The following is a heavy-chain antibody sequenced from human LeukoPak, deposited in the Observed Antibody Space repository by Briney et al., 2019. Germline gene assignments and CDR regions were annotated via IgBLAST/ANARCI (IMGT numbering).Heavy chain of an antibody. D-gene: IGHD1-26*01. Sequence: PSETLSLTCAVSGGSITTYYWNWIRQPPGKGLEWIGCIYYNGSPNYNSSLRSRLTVSLDTSKNQFSLRLSSVTAADTAVYYRARGSLSGSWFDPWGQGTLVTVSS. CDR1: GGSITTYY. V-gene: IGHV4-59*01. CDR2: IYYNGSP. CDR3: ARGSLSGSWFDP. J-gene: IGHJ5*02.